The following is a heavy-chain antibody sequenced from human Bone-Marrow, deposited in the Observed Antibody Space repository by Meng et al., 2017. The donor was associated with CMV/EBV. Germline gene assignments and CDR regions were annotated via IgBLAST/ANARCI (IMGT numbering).Heavy chain of an antibody. CDR1: GFSLSTTGMR. V-gene: IGHV2-70*04. CDR3: ARDHQGTPDPGMDV. Sequence: SGPTLVKPTQTLTLTCTFSGFSLSTTGMRVSWIRQPPGKALEWLARIDWDEDKFYSTSLKTRLTISKDTSKNQVVLTMTNMDPVDTATYYCARDHQGTPDPGMDVWGQGTTVTVSS. D-gene: IGHD1-7*01. CDR2: IDWDEDK. J-gene: IGHJ6*02.